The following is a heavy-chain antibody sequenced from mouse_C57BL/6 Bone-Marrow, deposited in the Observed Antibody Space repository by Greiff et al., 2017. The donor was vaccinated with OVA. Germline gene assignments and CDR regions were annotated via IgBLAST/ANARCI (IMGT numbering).Heavy chain of an antibody. Sequence: QFQLQQSGAELARPGASVKLSCKASGYTFTSYGISWVKQRTGQGLEWIGEIYPRSGNTYYNEKFKGKATLTADKSSSTAYMELRSLTSEDSAVYFCARVYSSYAMDYWGQGTSVTVSS. V-gene: IGHV1-81*01. CDR3: ARVYSSYAMDY. D-gene: IGHD2-5*01. J-gene: IGHJ4*01. CDR1: GYTFTSYG. CDR2: IYPRSGNT.